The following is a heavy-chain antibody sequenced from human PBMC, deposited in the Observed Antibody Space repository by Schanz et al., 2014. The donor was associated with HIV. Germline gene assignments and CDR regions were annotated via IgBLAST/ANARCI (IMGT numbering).Heavy chain of an antibody. CDR1: GFMFSTYA. V-gene: IGHV3-23*04. J-gene: IGHJ4*02. Sequence: DVQLVESGGGLVKPGGSLRLSCAASGFMFSTYAMHWVRQAPGKGLEWVSAISGSGGSTYYAASVKGRFTISRDDSRTTLFLQMNSLRVEDTAIYYCAKDLLATTSWYGGIDYWGQGTLVTVSS. D-gene: IGHD6-13*01. CDR2: ISGSGGST. CDR3: AKDLLATTSWYGGIDY.